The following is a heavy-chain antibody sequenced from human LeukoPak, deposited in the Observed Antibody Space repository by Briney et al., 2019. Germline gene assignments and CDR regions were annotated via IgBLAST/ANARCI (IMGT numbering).Heavy chain of an antibody. Sequence: PGESLRLSCAASGFTFSNARMNWIRHAPGKGLEWVGRITRKLVEGETTDYGAFVKGRFTISRDDSKNIVYLQMNSLKTEDTAIYYCSTGVNVMLQKRVDYWGQGTLVTVSS. CDR1: GFTFSNAR. CDR3: STGVNVMLQKRVDY. V-gene: IGHV3-15*01. CDR2: ITRKLVEGETT. J-gene: IGHJ4*02. D-gene: IGHD2-21*01.